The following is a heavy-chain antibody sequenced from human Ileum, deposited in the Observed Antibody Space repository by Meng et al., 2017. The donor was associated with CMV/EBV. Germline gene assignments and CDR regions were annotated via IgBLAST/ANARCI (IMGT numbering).Heavy chain of an antibody. J-gene: IGHJ6*02. CDR1: GASFSNYY. CDR3: ARTDYYSYYGMDV. Sequence: GSLRLSCTVSGASFSNYYWSWIRQPPGRGLEWIGFIFHSGSATYNPSLESRVSMEVDTSKNQFSLKVTSVTAADTAVYYCARTDYYSYYGMDVWGHGTSVTVSS. CDR2: IFHSGSA. V-gene: IGHV4-59*01.